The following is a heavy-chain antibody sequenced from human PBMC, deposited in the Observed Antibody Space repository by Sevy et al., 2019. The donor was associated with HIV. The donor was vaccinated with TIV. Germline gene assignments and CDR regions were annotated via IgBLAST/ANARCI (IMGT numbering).Heavy chain of an antibody. Sequence: GESLKISCKGSGYSFTSYWISWVRQMPGKGLEWRGRIDPSDSYTNYSPSFQGHVTISADKSISTAYLQRSSLKAADTAMYYCARRFSGQQLHNWFDPWGQGTLVTVSS. CDR1: GYSFTSYW. J-gene: IGHJ5*02. D-gene: IGHD6-13*01. CDR3: ARRFSGQQLHNWFDP. CDR2: IDPSDSYT. V-gene: IGHV5-10-1*01.